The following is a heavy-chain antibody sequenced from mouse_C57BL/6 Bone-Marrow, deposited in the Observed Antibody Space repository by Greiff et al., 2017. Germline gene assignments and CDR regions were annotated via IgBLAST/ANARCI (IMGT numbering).Heavy chain of an antibody. V-gene: IGHV5-6*01. CDR3: ARPLGAWFAY. Sequence: EVQLVESGGDLVKPGGSLKLSCAASGFTFSSYGMSWVRQTPDKRLEWVATISSGGSYTYYPDSVKGRFTISRYNAKNTLYLQMSSLKSEDTAMYYCARPLGAWFAYWGQGTLVTVSA. J-gene: IGHJ3*01. CDR1: GFTFSSYG. CDR2: ISSGGSYT.